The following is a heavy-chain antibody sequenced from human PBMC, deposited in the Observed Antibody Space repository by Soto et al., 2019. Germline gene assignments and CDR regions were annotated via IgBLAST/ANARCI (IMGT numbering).Heavy chain of an antibody. CDR3: ARFNCISSRCYEWYFDY. J-gene: IGHJ4*02. D-gene: IGHD2-2*01. Sequence: QFKLVQSGAEVKKPGASVKVSCQTSGYTFTTYGISWVRQAPGQGLEWMGWISTDIGNTNYAQKVQARVTMTTDTTTSTAYMALMILRSDDTAVYYVARFNCISSRCYEWYFDYWGQGTLVTVSS. CDR2: ISTDIGNT. V-gene: IGHV1-18*01. CDR1: GYTFTTYG.